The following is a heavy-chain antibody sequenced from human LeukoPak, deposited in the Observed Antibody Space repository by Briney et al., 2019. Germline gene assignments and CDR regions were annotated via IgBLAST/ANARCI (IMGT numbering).Heavy chain of an antibody. CDR3: ARRVYYASRFDC. Sequence: SETLSLTCVVYGGSFSGYYWSYIRQPPGKGLEWIGEINHSGSTNYNPSLKSRVTISVDTSKNQFSLRLSSVTAADTAVYYCARRVYYASRFDCWGQITLVTVS. CDR2: INHSGST. D-gene: IGHD3-22*01. CDR1: GGSFSGYY. V-gene: IGHV4-34*01. J-gene: IGHJ5*01.